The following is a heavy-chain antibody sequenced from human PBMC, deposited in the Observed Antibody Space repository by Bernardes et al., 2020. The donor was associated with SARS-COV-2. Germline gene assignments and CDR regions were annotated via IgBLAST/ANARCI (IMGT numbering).Heavy chain of an antibody. V-gene: IGHV4-61*09. CDR2: IYSSGTT. J-gene: IGHJ4*02. Sequence: SETLCLTCHVSGGSMYSGNDFWSWIRQPAGKGLEWIGHIYSSGTTKYNTSLESRLTISIDTSRSRFSLRLTSVTAADTAVYYCTRGVAVWGRGSLVTVSS. CDR3: TRGVAV. D-gene: IGHD6-19*01. CDR1: GGSMYSGNDF.